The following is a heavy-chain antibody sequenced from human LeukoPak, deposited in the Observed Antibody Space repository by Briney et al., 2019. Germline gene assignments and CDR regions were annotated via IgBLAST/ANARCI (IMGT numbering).Heavy chain of an antibody. Sequence: GGSLRLSCAASGFTFSSYAMNWVRQPPGKGLEWVSTIDGSGSSTYYADSVKGRFTISRDNSKNTLYPQMTSLRAEDTAVYYCAKSGGYCSSASCYPNWFGPWGQGTLVTVSS. CDR1: GFTFSSYA. D-gene: IGHD2-2*01. CDR2: IDGSGSST. J-gene: IGHJ5*02. V-gene: IGHV3-23*01. CDR3: AKSGGYCSSASCYPNWFGP.